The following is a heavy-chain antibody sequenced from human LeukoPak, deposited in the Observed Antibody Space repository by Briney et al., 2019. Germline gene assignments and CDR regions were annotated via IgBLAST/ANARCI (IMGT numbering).Heavy chain of an antibody. V-gene: IGHV5-51*01. CDR3: ARQLVTIFGVVMGFDP. J-gene: IGHJ5*02. D-gene: IGHD3-3*01. CDR1: GHSFTSYW. Sequence: GESLQISCKGSGHSFTSYWIGWVRQMPGKGLEWMGIIYPGDSDTRYSPSFQGQVTISADKSISTAYLQWSSLKASDTAMYYCARQLVTIFGVVMGFDPWGQGTLVTVSS. CDR2: IYPGDSDT.